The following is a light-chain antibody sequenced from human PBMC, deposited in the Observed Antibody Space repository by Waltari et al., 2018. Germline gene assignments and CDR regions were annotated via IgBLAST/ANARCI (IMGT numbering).Light chain of an antibody. CDR1: QYISSW. CDR2: AAS. J-gene: IGKJ2*01. Sequence: DIQMTQSPSTLSASVGDRVTITCRASQYISSWLAWYQQKPGKAPKLLISAASTLQSGVPSRFSGSGSGTEFTLTISSLQPEDFATYYCQQLNSFPYTFGQGTKLDIK. V-gene: IGKV1-9*01. CDR3: QQLNSFPYT.